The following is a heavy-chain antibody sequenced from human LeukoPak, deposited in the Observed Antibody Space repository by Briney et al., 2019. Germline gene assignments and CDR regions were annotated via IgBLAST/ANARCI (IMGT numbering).Heavy chain of an antibody. J-gene: IGHJ4*02. CDR1: GGSISSSSYY. CDR3: VVEVTASKFEG. V-gene: IGHV4-39*07. CDR2: IYYSGST. Sequence: SETLSLTCTVSGGSISSSSYYWGWIRQPPGKGLEWIGSIYYSGSTYYNPSLKSRVTISVDTSKNQFSLKLRSVTAADTAVYYCVVEVTASKFEGWGQGTLVTV. D-gene: IGHD2-21*02.